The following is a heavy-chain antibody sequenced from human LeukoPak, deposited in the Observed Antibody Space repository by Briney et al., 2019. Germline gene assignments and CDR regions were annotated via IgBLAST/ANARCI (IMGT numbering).Heavy chain of an antibody. CDR3: AREAADGYVFGEFDP. CDR1: GFTFSSYE. CDR2: ISSSGSSI. J-gene: IGHJ5*02. D-gene: IGHD5-24*01. Sequence: QPGGPLRLSCAAAGFTFSSYEMNWVRQAPGKGLEWGSYISSSGSSIYYADSGKGRFTISRDNAKNSLYLQMNSLRAEDTAVYYCAREAADGYVFGEFDPWGQGTLVTVSS. V-gene: IGHV3-48*03.